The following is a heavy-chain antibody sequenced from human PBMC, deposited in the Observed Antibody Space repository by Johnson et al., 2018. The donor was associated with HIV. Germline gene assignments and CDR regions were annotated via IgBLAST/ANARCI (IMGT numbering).Heavy chain of an antibody. J-gene: IGHJ3*02. CDR1: GFTFSDYY. Sequence: QVQLVESGGGLVKPGGSLRLSCAASGFTFSDYYMSWIRQAPGKGLEWVSYISSSGGSTYYADSVKGRFTISRDNSKNTLYLQMNSLRAEDTAVYYCAKCYSGSYRDAFDIWGQGTMVTVSS. D-gene: IGHD1-26*01. CDR3: AKCYSGSYRDAFDI. CDR2: ISSSGGST. V-gene: IGHV3-11*01.